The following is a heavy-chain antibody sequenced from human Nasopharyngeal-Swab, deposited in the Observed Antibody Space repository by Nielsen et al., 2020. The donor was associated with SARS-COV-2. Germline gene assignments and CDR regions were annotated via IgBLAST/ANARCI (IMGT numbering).Heavy chain of an antibody. J-gene: IGHJ4*02. Sequence: QAPGKGPEWLGRIKTNADGRTTEYAGHAQGRFSISRDDSKNTVYLQLNSLTTEDTAVYYCTTWGYRWGQGTLVTVSS. CDR3: TTWGYR. D-gene: IGHD2-15*01. CDR2: IKTNADGRTT. V-gene: IGHV3-15*01.